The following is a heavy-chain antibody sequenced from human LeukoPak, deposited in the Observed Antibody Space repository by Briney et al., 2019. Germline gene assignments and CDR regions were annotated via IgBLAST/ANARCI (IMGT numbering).Heavy chain of an antibody. D-gene: IGHD2-15*01. V-gene: IGHV3-23*01. Sequence: GGSLRLSCVASGLTFSSNSMSWVRQPPGMGLDWVSGISVSGITVYADSVKGRLTISRDNSKNTLYLQMNNLRAEDTALYYCAKGFSVRGRFDPWGQGTQVTVSS. CDR1: GLTFSSNS. J-gene: IGHJ5*02. CDR2: ISVSGIT. CDR3: AKGFSVRGRFDP.